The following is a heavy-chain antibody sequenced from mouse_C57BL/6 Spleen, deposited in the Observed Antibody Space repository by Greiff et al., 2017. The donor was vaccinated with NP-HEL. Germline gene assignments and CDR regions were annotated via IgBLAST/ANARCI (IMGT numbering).Heavy chain of an antibody. CDR3: AIPLYYYGSSPYYYAMDD. CDR1: GYTFTSYW. J-gene: IGHJ4*01. CDR2: IHPNSGST. D-gene: IGHD1-1*01. Sequence: QVQLQQPGAELVKPGASVKLSCKASGYTFTSYWMHWVKQRPGQGLEWIGMIHPNSGSTNYNEKFKSKATLTVDKSSSTAYMQLSSLTSEDSAVYYCAIPLYYYGSSPYYYAMDDWGQGTSVTVSS. V-gene: IGHV1-64*01.